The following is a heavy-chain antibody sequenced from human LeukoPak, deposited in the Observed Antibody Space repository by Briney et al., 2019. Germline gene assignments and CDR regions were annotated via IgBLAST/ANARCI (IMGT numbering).Heavy chain of an antibody. Sequence: GGSLRLSCAASGFTFSSYAMHWVRQAPGKGLEWVAVISYDGSNKYYADSVKGRFTISRDNSKNTLYLQMNSLRAEDTAVYYCARDRERGYSYGYFDYWGQGTLVTVSS. CDR1: GFTFSSYA. CDR2: ISYDGSNK. CDR3: ARDRERGYSYGYFDY. V-gene: IGHV3-30*04. D-gene: IGHD5-18*01. J-gene: IGHJ4*02.